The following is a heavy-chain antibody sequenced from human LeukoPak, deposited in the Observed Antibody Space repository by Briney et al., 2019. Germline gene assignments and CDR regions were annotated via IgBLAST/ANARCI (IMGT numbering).Heavy chain of an antibody. CDR3: ARGGGHLDC. V-gene: IGHV3-7*03. J-gene: IGHJ4*02. CDR1: GFSFSRFW. D-gene: IGHD4-23*01. Sequence: GSLRLFCAAPGFSFSRFWMSWVRQAPGKGLEWVANIKQDGSDKYYLTSVRGRFTISRDNAKNSLFLQMNSLRVEDTAVYYCARGGGHLDCWGQGTLVTVSS. CDR2: IKQDGSDK.